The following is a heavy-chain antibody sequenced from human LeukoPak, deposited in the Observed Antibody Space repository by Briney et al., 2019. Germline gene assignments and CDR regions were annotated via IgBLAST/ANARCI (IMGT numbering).Heavy chain of an antibody. CDR3: ASKSPASSIIITS. D-gene: IGHD3-16*01. Sequence: PSGTLSLTCAVSGVSISSPTWWTWVRQPPGKGLEWIGEVYSSGSTNYNPSLNSRVTISLDKSRNQFSLKLNSVTAADTAVYYCASKSPASSIIITSWGQGTLVTVSS. J-gene: IGHJ4*02. CDR2: VYSSGST. CDR1: GVSISSPTW. V-gene: IGHV4-4*02.